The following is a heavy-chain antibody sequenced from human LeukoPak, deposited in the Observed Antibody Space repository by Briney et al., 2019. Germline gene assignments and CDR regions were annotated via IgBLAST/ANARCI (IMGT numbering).Heavy chain of an antibody. Sequence: GGSRRLSCAAAGFAFTRAGMQWVRQAPGKRLEWLAVISYDGSDKYCADSVKGRFTISRDNSKNTLYLQMNSLRAEDTAVYYCAKDRSGSWSFDYWGQGTLVTVSS. D-gene: IGHD6-13*01. CDR3: AKDRSGSWSFDY. J-gene: IGHJ4*02. V-gene: IGHV3-30*18. CDR1: GFAFTRAG. CDR2: ISYDGSDK.